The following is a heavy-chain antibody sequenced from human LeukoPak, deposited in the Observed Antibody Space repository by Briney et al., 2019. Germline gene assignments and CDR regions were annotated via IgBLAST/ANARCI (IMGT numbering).Heavy chain of an antibody. V-gene: IGHV4-34*01. CDR2: INHSGST. CDR3: ASDGRRG. CDR1: GGSFSGYY. Sequence: PSETLSLTCAVYGGSFSGYYWSWIRQPPGKGLEWIGEINHSGSTNYNPSLKSRVTISVGTSKNQFSLKLSSVTAADTAVCYCASDGRRGWGQGTLVTVSS. J-gene: IGHJ4*02. D-gene: IGHD5-24*01.